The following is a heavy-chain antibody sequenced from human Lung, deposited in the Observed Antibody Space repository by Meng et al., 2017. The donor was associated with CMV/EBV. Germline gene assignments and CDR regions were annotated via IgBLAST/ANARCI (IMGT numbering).Heavy chain of an antibody. Sequence: LTGAASGFTVTSNSMTWVRQAPGKGLECVSVIYSGGDTKYANSVKGRFTISSDNSKNTLFLQMNYLKPGDTAVYYCARNSLDYDAFDIWGQGTMVTVSS. CDR3: ARNSLDYDAFDI. J-gene: IGHJ3*02. D-gene: IGHD3-9*01. CDR2: IYSGGDT. CDR1: GFTVTSNS. V-gene: IGHV3-53*01.